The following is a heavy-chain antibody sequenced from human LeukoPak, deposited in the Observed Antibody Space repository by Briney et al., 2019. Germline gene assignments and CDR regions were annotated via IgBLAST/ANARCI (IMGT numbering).Heavy chain of an antibody. D-gene: IGHD2-15*01. CDR1: GFTFTGYA. CDR2: ISSDGSNK. Sequence: GGSLRLSCAASGFTFTGYAMLWVRQAPGKGLEWVAVISSDGSNKYYADSVRGRFTISRVNSKNTVDLQMNSLRAEDTAVYYCTRGYYRVDFWGQGTLVTVSS. J-gene: IGHJ4*02. CDR3: TRGYYRVDF. V-gene: IGHV3-30*04.